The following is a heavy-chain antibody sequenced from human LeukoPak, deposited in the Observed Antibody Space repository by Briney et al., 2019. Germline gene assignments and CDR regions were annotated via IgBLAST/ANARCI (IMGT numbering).Heavy chain of an antibody. CDR2: IGTAGDT. CDR1: GFTFSSYD. J-gene: IGHJ4*02. D-gene: IGHD6-13*01. V-gene: IGHV3-13*04. CDR3: ARGSSSWYEFDY. Sequence: GGSLRLSCAATGFTFSSYDMHWVRQVTGKGLEWVSGIGTAGDTYYPGSVKGRFTISRENAKNSLYLQMNSLSAGDTAVYYCARGSSSWYEFDYWGQGTLVAVSS.